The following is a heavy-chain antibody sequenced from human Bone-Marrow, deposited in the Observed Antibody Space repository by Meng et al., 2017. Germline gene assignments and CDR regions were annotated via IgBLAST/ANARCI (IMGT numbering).Heavy chain of an antibody. CDR2: VYHRGDT. V-gene: IGHV4-4*02. CDR3: GRDQGRELINH. D-gene: IGHD1-7*01. CDR1: GDSISSDSW. J-gene: IGHJ4*02. Sequence: QVQLQESGPGLVKPSVTLSLTCTVSGDSISSDSWWSWVRQPPGKGLEWIGEVYHRGDTNYNPSLKSRVDISVDKSKNQFYLSLFSVTAADTAVYYWGRDQGRELINHWGQGTLVTVSS.